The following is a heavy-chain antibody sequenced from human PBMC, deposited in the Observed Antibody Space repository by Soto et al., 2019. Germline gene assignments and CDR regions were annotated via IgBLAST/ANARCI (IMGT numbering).Heavy chain of an antibody. CDR2: ISYSGST. CDR3: ARDYYGSGSYYKADYYYGMDV. J-gene: IGHJ6*02. D-gene: IGHD3-10*01. CDR1: GGAISICGYY. Sequence: SETLSLTCSLSGGAISICGYYWRWMRQHPGEGLEWIGYISYSGSTYYSPSLKSRVTISGDTSKNQFSLKLRSVTAADTAVYYCARDYYGSGSYYKADYYYGMDVWGQGTTVS. V-gene: IGHV4-31*03.